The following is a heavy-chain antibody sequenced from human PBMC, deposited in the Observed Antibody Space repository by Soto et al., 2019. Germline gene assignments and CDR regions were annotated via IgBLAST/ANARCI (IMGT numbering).Heavy chain of an antibody. CDR1: GFTFSSYG. CDR3: ATGVEMASEYYFDY. J-gene: IGHJ4*02. CDR2: ISYDGSNK. Sequence: QVQLVESGGGVVQPGRSLRLSCAASGFTFSSYGMHWVRQAPGKGLEWVAVISYDGSNKYYADSVKGRFTISRDNSKNTLYLQMNSPRAKDTAVYYCATGVEMASEYYFDYWGQGTLFTVSS. V-gene: IGHV3-30*03. D-gene: IGHD5-12*01.